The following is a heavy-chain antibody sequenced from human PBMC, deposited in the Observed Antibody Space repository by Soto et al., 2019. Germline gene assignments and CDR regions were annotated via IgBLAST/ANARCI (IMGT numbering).Heavy chain of an antibody. J-gene: IGHJ5*02. CDR2: IYPGDSDT. D-gene: IGHD3-22*01. Sequence: PGESLKISCKGSGYGFPTYWIGWVRQMPGKGLEWMGIIYPGDSDTRYSPSFQGQVTISADKSLSTAYLQWRSLKASDSAIYYCSRHYYDGNGYYLEAWGQGTLVTVSS. CDR1: GYGFPTYW. CDR3: SRHYYDGNGYYLEA. V-gene: IGHV5-51*01.